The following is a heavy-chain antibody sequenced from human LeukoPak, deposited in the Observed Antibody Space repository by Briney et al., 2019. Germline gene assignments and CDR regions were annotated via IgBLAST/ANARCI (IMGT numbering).Heavy chain of an antibody. V-gene: IGHV3-30*02. Sequence: GGSLRLSCAASGFTFSSYGMHWVRQAPGKGLEWVAFIRYDGSNKYYADSVKGRFTISRDNSKSTLYLQMNSLRAEDTAVYYCALGLGIVATTTFDYWGQGTLVTVSS. CDR3: ALGLGIVATTTFDY. J-gene: IGHJ4*02. CDR2: IRYDGSNK. D-gene: IGHD5-12*01. CDR1: GFTFSSYG.